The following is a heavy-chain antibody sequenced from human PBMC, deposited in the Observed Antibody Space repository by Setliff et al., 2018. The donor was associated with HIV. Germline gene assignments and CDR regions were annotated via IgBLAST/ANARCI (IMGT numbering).Heavy chain of an antibody. CDR2: IYYSGST. J-gene: IGHJ4*02. V-gene: IGHV4-59*12. CDR3: AIRSRLGGTSNFFDR. Sequence: SETLSLTCTVSGDSISSYYWSWIRQPPEKGLEWIGYIYYSGSTYYNPSLRSRVTISGDMSKKQFSLKLSSVTAADTAVYYCAIRSRLGGTSNFFDRWGQGTLVTVSS. D-gene: IGHD3-16*01. CDR1: GDSISSYY.